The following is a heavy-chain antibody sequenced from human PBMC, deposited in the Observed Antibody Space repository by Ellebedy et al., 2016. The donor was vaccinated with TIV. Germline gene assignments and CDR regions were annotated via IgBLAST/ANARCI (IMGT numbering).Heavy chain of an antibody. CDR2: ISGGDGPT. CDR3: AKDLFRFDWASHNYGMDV. J-gene: IGHJ6*02. V-gene: IGHV3-23*01. D-gene: IGHD3-9*01. CDR1: GFTFSSYV. Sequence: GGSLRLXXVASGFTFSSYVMSWVRQAPGKGLEWVSTISGGDGPTNYADFVKGRFTISRDNSKNTLYLQMNSLRAEDTALYYCAKDLFRFDWASHNYGMDVWGLGTTVTVSS.